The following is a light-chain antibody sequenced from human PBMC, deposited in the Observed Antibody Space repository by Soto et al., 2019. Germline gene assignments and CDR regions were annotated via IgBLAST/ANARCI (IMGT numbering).Light chain of an antibody. J-gene: IGKJ5*01. Sequence: DIQMTQSPSTLSASVGDRVTITCRASQSIITWLAWYQQKPGKAPKLLIYDASGVPDRFSGSGSGTDFTLKISRVEAADVGVYYCMQALQSLTFGQGTRLEIK. CDR2: DAS. V-gene: IGKV1-5*01. CDR1: QSIITW. CDR3: MQALQSLT.